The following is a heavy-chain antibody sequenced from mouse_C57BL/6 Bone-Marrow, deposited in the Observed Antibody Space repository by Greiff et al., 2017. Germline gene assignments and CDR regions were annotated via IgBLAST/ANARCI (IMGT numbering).Heavy chain of an antibody. Sequence: EVKLQESGGDLVKPGGSLKLSCAASGFTFSSYGMSWVRQTPDKRLEWVATISSGGSYTYYPDSVKGRFTISRDNAKNTRYLQMSSLKSEDTAMYSCESDDYDGYFDVWGTGTTVTVSS. J-gene: IGHJ1*03. V-gene: IGHV5-6*01. CDR1: GFTFSSYG. D-gene: IGHD2-4*01. CDR2: ISSGGSYT. CDR3: ESDDYDGYFDV.